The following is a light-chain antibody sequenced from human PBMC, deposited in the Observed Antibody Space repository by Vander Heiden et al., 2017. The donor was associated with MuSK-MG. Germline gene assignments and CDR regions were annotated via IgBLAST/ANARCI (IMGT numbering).Light chain of an antibody. V-gene: IGLV2-14*03. CDR3: SSYTITTTLVV. CDR1: SSDVGAYDC. CDR2: DVN. J-gene: IGLJ2*01. Sequence: QSALTQPASVSGSRGQSITISCTGTSSDVGAYDCVSWYQQHPGKAPKLIIFDVNNGPSGVSNRFSGSKSGNTASLTITGLQAEDEADYYCSSYTITTTLVVFGGGTKLTVL.